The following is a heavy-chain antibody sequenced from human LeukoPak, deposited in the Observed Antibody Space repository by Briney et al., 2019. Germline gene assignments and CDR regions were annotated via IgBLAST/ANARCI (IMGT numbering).Heavy chain of an antibody. CDR2: INPNSGGT. CDR1: GYTFTGYY. J-gene: IGHJ5*02. D-gene: IGHD2-2*01. V-gene: IGHV1-2*02. Sequence: ASVKVSCKASGYTFTGYYMHWVRQAPGQGLEWMGWINPNSGGTNYAQKFQGRVTMTRDTSISTAYMELSRLRSDDTAVYYCAREGDGSSGIPTLDPWGQGTLVTVSS. CDR3: AREGDGSSGIPTLDP.